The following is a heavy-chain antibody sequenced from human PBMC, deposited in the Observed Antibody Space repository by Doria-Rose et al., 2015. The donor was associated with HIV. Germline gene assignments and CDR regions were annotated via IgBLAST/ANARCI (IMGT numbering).Heavy chain of an antibody. D-gene: IGHD6-13*01. CDR1: GVSLSSPGMG. V-gene: IGHV2-26*01. Sequence: QESGPVLVKPTETLTLTCTVSGVSLSSPGMGVSWIRQPPGKALEWLANIFSDDERFYKTSLKSRLTISRGTFKSQVVLTMTDMDPVDTATYYCARIKSSRWYHKYYFDFWGQGTLVIVSA. J-gene: IGHJ4*02. CDR2: IFSDDER. CDR3: ARIKSSRWYHKYYFDF.